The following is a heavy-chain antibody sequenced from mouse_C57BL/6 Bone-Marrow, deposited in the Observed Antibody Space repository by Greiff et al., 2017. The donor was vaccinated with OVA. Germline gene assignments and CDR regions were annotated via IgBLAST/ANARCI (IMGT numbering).Heavy chain of an antibody. J-gene: IGHJ3*01. CDR3: ARDLYYGYDEGFAY. CDR2: ISDGGSYT. D-gene: IGHD2-2*01. Sequence: EVQGVESGGGLVKPGGSLKLSCAASGFTFSSYAMSWVRQTPEKRLEWVATISDGGSYTYYPDNVKGRFTISRDNTKNNLYLKMSHLKSEDRAMYYWARDLYYGYDEGFAYWGQGTLVTVSA. CDR1: GFTFSSYA. V-gene: IGHV5-4*01.